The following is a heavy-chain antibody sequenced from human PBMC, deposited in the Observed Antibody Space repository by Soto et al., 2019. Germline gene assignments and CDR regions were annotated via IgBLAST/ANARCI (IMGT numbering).Heavy chain of an antibody. CDR3: VKWHTSNFDSLPFTGFDF. Sequence: GGSLRLSCVGSGFTFSDSVMAWVRQAPGKGLEWLSVMSGDGRTRYALSVTGRFTISRDNSKNTLYLQMRSLRAEDAAAYYCVKWHTSNFDSLPFTGFDFWGQGPQVTVS. CDR2: MSGDGRT. CDR1: GFTFSDSV. D-gene: IGHD3-22*01. J-gene: IGHJ4*02. V-gene: IGHV3-23*01.